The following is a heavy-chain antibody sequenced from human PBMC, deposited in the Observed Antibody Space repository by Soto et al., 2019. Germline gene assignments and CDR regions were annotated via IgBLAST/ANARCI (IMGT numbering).Heavy chain of an antibody. V-gene: IGHV3-23*01. Sequence: GGSLRLSCAASGFTFSSYAMSWVRQAPGKGLEWVSAISGSGGSTYYADSVKGRFTISRDNSKNTLYLQMNSLRAEDTAVYYCAISYQLVVYYYYYMDVSGKGTTVTVSS. CDR2: ISGSGGST. CDR3: AISYQLVVYYYYYMDV. J-gene: IGHJ6*03. CDR1: GFTFSSYA. D-gene: IGHD6-6*01.